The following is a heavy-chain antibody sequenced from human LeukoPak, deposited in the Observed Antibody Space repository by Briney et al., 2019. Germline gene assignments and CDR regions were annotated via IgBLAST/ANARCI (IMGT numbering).Heavy chain of an antibody. CDR3: ARDRGGSYYDY. D-gene: IGHD1-26*01. V-gene: IGHV4-31*03. J-gene: IGHJ4*02. Sequence: SETLSLTCTVSGGSISSGGYYWSWLRQHPGKGLEWIGYIYYSGSTYYNPSLKSRVTISVDTSKNQFSLKLSSVTAADTAVYYCARDRGGSYYDYWGQGTLVTVSS. CDR1: GGSISSGGYY. CDR2: IYYSGST.